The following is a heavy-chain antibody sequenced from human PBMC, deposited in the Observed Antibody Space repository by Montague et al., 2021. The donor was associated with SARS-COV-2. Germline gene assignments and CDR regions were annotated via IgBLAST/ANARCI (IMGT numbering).Heavy chain of an antibody. V-gene: IGHV3-23*01. CDR2: ISGSGGST. Sequence: SLRLSCAASGFTFGSYAMSWVRQAPGKGLEWVSAISGSGGSTYYADSVKGRFTISRDNSKNTLYLQMNSLRAEDTAVYYFAKGSGSSMDYYYGMDVWGQGTTVTVSS. CDR1: GFTFGSYA. J-gene: IGHJ6*02. CDR3: AKGSGSSMDYYYGMDV. D-gene: IGHD1-26*01.